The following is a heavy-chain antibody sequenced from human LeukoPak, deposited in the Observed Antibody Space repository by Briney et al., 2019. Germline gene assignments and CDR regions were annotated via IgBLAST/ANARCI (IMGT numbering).Heavy chain of an antibody. CDR1: GFTFSSYG. Sequence: PGRSLRLSCVASGFTFSSYGMHWVRQAPGKGLEWMAVISYDGSNKYYADSVKGRFTISRDKPKNTLYLQMNSLRAEDTAVYYCAKDGSDMTPGDYWGQGTLVTVSS. CDR3: AKDGSDMTPGDY. V-gene: IGHV3-30*18. D-gene: IGHD1-26*01. J-gene: IGHJ4*02. CDR2: ISYDGSNK.